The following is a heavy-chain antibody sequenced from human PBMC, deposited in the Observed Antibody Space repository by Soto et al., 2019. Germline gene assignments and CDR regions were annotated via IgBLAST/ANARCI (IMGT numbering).Heavy chain of an antibody. CDR1: GDSVSSGDYY. J-gene: IGHJ5*02. Sequence: PSETLSLTCTVSGDSVSSGDYYWTWIRQPPGKGLEWVGHIYFSGRTNYIPSLESRVTISLDTSKNQFYLKLTSVTAADTAVYYCARVPIDTYMIYWSDPWGQGTLVTVSS. D-gene: IGHD3-16*01. CDR3: ARVPIDTYMIYWSDP. V-gene: IGHV4-61*08. CDR2: IYFSGRT.